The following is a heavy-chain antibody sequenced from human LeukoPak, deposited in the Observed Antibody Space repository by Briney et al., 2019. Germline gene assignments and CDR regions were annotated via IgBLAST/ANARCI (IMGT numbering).Heavy chain of an antibody. CDR1: GDNVSSKSAA. D-gene: IGHD3-10*01. CDR3: ARLGSGSNY. Sequence: SQTISLTCAISGDNVSSKSAAWNWIRQSPSRGLEWLGRTYYRSKWYTEYAVSVKSRITINPDTSKNQFSLQLSSVNPEDTAVYYCARLGSGSNYWGQGTLVTVSS. CDR2: TYYRSKWYT. V-gene: IGHV6-1*01. J-gene: IGHJ4*02.